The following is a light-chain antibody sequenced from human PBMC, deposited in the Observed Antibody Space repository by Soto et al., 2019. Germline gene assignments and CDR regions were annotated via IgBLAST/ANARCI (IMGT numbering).Light chain of an antibody. Sequence: DIPMTQSPSSLSASVGDSVTITCRASQSISHFLNWYQQKPGKAPKLLIYAASTLESGVPSRFSGSASGTDFTLTIGSLLPEDFATYYCQQSYNNPRTFGQGTILEIK. CDR2: AAS. V-gene: IGKV1-39*01. J-gene: IGKJ2*01. CDR3: QQSYNNPRT. CDR1: QSISHF.